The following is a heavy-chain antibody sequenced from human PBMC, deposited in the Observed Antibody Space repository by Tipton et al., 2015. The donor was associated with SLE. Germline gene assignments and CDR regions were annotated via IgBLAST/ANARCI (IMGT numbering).Heavy chain of an antibody. CDR3: AKRNDFWSGYYGYYYGMDV. V-gene: IGHV4-59*12. J-gene: IGHJ6*02. Sequence: TLSLTCYVTGVSISNYYWTWIRQSPGKGLEWIGNVYKNYNPSLESRVTISVDTSKNQFSLKLSSVTAADTAVYYCAKRNDFWSGYYGYYYGMDVWGQGTTVTVSS. CDR2: VYKN. D-gene: IGHD3-3*01. CDR1: GVSISNYY.